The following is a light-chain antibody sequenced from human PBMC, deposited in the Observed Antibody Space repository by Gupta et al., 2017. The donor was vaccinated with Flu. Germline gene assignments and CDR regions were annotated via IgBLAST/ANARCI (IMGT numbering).Light chain of an antibody. V-gene: IGKV2-30*01. J-gene: IGKJ1*01. CDR2: KVS. Sequence: DVTVTQSTLFLPVILGQAASIYCNTSQALVYSDGSIYFNWFQQRPGQSPMRLLYKVSNRDSGVPDGFSGSGSGSHFTLIISGVEAEDVGIYYCMQATYWPRTFGQGTRVEI. CDR1: QALVYSDGSIY. CDR3: MQATYWPRT.